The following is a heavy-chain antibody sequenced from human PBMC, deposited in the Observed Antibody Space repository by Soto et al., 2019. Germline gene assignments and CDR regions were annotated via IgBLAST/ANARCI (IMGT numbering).Heavy chain of an antibody. CDR1: GYTFKNYG. CDR2: ITTYNGNR. J-gene: IGHJ4*02. V-gene: IGHV1-18*01. CDR3: ARDAQPKGVAADGTSDY. Sequence: ASVKVSCKASGYTFKNYGIKWVRQAPGQGLEWVGWITTYNGNRHSAEKFQGRVTVTTDTSTSTTYMELRSLTSDDTGVYYCARDAQPKGVAADGTSDYWGQGTLVTVSS. D-gene: IGHD6-19*01.